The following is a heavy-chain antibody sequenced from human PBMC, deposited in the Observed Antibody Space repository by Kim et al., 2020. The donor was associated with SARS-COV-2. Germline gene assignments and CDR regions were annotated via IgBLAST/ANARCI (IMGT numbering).Heavy chain of an antibody. V-gene: IGHV3-66*01. CDR3: SVPDV. CDR2: IYSGGST. J-gene: IGHJ6*02. Sequence: IYSGGSTYYADSVKGRFTNSRDNSKNTLYLQMNSLRAEDTAVYYCSVPDVWGQGTTVTVSS.